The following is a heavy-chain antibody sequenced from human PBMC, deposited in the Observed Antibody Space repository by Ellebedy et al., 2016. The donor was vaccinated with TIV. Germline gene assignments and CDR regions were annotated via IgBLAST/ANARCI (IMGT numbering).Heavy chain of an antibody. V-gene: IGHV2-70*11. CDR3: ARMMRVGGSGSYYTPQFDY. CDR1: GFSLSTSGMC. CDR2: IDWDDDK. D-gene: IGHD3-10*01. Sequence: SGATLVKPTQTLTLTCTFSGFSLSTSGMCVSWLRQPPGKALEWLARIDWDDDKYYSTSLKTRLTISKNTSKIQVVLTMTNMDPVDTATYYCARMMRVGGSGSYYTPQFDYWGQGTLVTVSS. J-gene: IGHJ4*02.